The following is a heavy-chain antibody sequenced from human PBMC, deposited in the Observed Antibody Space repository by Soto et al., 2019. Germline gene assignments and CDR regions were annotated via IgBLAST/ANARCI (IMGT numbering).Heavy chain of an antibody. V-gene: IGHV2-70*01. J-gene: IGHJ6*02. Sequence: SGPTLVNPTHTLTLTCTFSGFSLSTSGMCVSWIRQPPGKALEWLALIDWDDDKYYSTSLKTRLTIPKDTSKNQVVLTMTNMDPVDTATYYCARIPSGYYYYGMDVWGQGTTVTVSS. CDR1: GFSLSTSGMC. CDR2: IDWDDDK. CDR3: ARIPSGYYYYGMDV.